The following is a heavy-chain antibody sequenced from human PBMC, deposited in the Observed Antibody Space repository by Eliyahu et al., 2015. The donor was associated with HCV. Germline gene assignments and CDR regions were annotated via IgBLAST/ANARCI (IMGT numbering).Heavy chain of an antibody. J-gene: IGHJ4*02. CDR2: IYYSGST. CDR3: ARDRSSSDFDY. Sequence: QVQLQESGPGLVKPSETLSLTCTVSGGSISSYYWSWIRQPPGKGLEWIGYIYYSGSTNYNPSLKSRVTISVDTSKNQFSLKLSSVTAADTAVYYCARDRSSSDFDYWGQGTLVTVSS. V-gene: IGHV4-59*01. D-gene: IGHD6-13*01. CDR1: GGSISSYY.